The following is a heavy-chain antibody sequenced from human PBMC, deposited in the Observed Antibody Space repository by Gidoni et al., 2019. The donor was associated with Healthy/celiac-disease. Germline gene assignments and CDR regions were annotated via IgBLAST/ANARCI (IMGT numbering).Heavy chain of an antibody. J-gene: IGHJ2*01. CDR1: GYTVTSYY. CDR3: ARGSLRWRYFDL. Sequence: QVQLVQSGAEVKKPGASVKVSCKASGYTVTSYYMHWVRQAPGQGLEWRGIINPSGGSTSYAQKFQGRVTMTRDTSTSTVYMELSSLRSEDTAVYYCARGSLRWRYFDLWGRGTLVTVSS. CDR2: INPSGGST. V-gene: IGHV1-46*01. D-gene: IGHD4-17*01.